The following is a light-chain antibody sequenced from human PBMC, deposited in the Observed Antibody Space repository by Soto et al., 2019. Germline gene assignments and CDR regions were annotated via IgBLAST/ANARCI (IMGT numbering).Light chain of an antibody. J-gene: IGLJ1*01. CDR2: EVS. CDR1: SSDVGYYNY. Sequence: QSALTRPASVSGSPGQSITISCTGSSSDVGYYNYVSWYQQHPGKAPKLMIYEVSNRPSGASNRFSGSKSGNTASLTISGLQAEDEADYYCSSYTSSSTPNVFGTGTKVTVL. CDR3: SSYTSSSTPNV. V-gene: IGLV2-14*01.